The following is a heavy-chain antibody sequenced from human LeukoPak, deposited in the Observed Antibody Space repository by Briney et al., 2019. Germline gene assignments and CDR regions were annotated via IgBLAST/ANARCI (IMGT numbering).Heavy chain of an antibody. D-gene: IGHD3-22*01. CDR2: INSDGINT. Sequence: GGFLRLSCAASGFTFSNYWMHWVRQAPGKGLVRVSRINSDGINTSYADSVKGRFTISRDNAKNTLNLQMNSLRAEDTAVYYCARDLGQYYDTSDNWFDPWGQGTLVTVSS. J-gene: IGHJ5*02. CDR3: ARDLGQYYDTSDNWFDP. CDR1: GFTFSNYW. V-gene: IGHV3-74*01.